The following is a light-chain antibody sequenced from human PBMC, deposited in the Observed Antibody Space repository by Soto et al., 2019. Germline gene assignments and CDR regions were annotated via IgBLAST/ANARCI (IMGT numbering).Light chain of an antibody. Sequence: DIQMTQSPSSVSASVGDRVTISCRASQDISTFLAWYQHQPGKAPKLLIYDASTLQTGVPSRFRGSGFGTEFTLTISGLQPDDFATYYCQLHDDYSHATFGQGTKVDIK. CDR2: DAS. CDR3: QLHDDYSHAT. V-gene: IGKV1-5*01. J-gene: IGKJ2*01. CDR1: QDISTF.